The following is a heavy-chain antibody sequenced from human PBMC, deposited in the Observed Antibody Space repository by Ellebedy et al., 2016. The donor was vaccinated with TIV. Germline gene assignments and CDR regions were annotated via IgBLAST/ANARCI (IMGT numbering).Heavy chain of an antibody. D-gene: IGHD3-22*01. Sequence: SETLSLXXTLSGGSISRSHWHWIRQPPGKGLEWIGSFSYSSRTNFNPSLESRATMSVDTSKNQFSRKLSSVTAADTAVYYCARVLYDSSGNSLNYFDYWGRGTLLTVSS. CDR1: GGSISRSH. CDR3: ARVLYDSSGNSLNYFDY. V-gene: IGHV4-59*12. J-gene: IGHJ4*02. CDR2: FSYSSRT.